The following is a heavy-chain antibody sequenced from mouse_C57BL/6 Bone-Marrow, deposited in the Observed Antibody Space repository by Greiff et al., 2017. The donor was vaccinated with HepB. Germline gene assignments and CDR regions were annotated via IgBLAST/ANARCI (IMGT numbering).Heavy chain of an antibody. CDR3: ARKSITTVVEDYYAMDY. D-gene: IGHD1-1*01. CDR1: GYTFTSYG. Sequence: VQLQESGAELARPGASVKLSCKASGYTFTSYGISWVKQRTGQGLEWIGEIYPRSGNTYYNEKFKGKATLTADNSASTAYMELRSLTSEDSAVYFCARKSITTVVEDYYAMDYWGQGTSVTVSS. V-gene: IGHV1-81*01. CDR2: IYPRSGNT. J-gene: IGHJ4*01.